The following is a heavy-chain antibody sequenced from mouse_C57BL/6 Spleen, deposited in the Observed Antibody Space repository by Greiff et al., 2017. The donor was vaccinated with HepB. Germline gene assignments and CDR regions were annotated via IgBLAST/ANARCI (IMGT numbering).Heavy chain of an antibody. CDR3: TRFGDSSGYVNAY. D-gene: IGHD3-2*02. V-gene: IGHV1-15*01. CDR2: IDPETGGT. CDR1: GYTFTDYE. Sequence: QVQLQQSGAELVRPGASVTLSCKASGYTFTDYEMHWVKQTPVHGLEWIGAIDPETGGTAYNQKFKGKAILTADKSSSTAYMELRSLTSEDSAVYYCTRFGDSSGYVNAYWGQGTLVTVSA. J-gene: IGHJ3*01.